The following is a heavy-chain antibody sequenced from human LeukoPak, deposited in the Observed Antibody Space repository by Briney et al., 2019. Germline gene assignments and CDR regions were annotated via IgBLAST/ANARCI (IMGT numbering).Heavy chain of an antibody. J-gene: IGHJ6*02. CDR3: ARDNSNYLYYYYGMDV. CDR1: GFTFSSYA. Sequence: PGGSLRLSCAASGFTFSSYAMSWVRQAPGKGLEWVSAISGSGGSTYYADSVKGRFTISRDNSKNTLYLQMNSLRAEDTAVYYCARDNSNYLYYYYGMDVRGQGTTVTVSS. D-gene: IGHD4-11*01. CDR2: ISGSGGST. V-gene: IGHV3-23*01.